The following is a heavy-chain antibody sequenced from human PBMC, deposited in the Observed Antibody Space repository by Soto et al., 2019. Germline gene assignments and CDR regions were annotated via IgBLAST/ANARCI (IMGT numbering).Heavy chain of an antibody. V-gene: IGHV1-46*01. D-gene: IGHD2-21*02. CDR2: INPSGGST. CDR1: GYTFTSYY. CDR3: ARDLGGDCYPY. Sequence: ASVKVSCKASGYTFTSYYMHWVRQAPGQGLEWMGIINPSGGSTSYARKFQGRVTMTRDTSTSTVYMELSSLRSEDTAVYYCARDLGGDCYPYWGQGTLVTVSS. J-gene: IGHJ4*02.